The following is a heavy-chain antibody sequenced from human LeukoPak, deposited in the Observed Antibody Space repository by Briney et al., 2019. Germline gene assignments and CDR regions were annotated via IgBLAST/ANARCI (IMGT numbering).Heavy chain of an antibody. CDR1: GFTFSSYS. Sequence: GGSLRLSCAASGFTFSSYSMNWVRQAPGKGLEWVSSISSSSSYIYYADSVKGRFTISRDNSKNTLYLQMNSLRAEDTAVYYCARGYRYGSGSYYDNWGQGTLVTVSS. V-gene: IGHV3-21*01. D-gene: IGHD3-10*01. CDR3: ARGYRYGSGSYYDN. J-gene: IGHJ4*02. CDR2: ISSSSSYI.